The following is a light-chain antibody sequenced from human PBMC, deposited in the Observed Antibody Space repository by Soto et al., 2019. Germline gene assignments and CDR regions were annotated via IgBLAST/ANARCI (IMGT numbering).Light chain of an antibody. CDR2: GVS. Sequence: QSVLTQPASVSGSPGQSIAISCTGSGSDVGGYNYVSWYQQHPGKAPKLIIYGVSHRPSGVSPRFSASRSAYTASLTISRLQHEDDADYYCSSFTSRYFEVFGPGTKVTVL. V-gene: IGLV2-14*01. J-gene: IGLJ1*01. CDR1: GSDVGGYNY. CDR3: SSFTSRYFEV.